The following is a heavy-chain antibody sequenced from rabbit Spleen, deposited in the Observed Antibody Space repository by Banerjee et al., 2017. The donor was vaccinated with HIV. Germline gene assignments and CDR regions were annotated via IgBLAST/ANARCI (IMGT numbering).Heavy chain of an antibody. CDR3: ARGVGSGYGDAAFDS. V-gene: IGHV1S45*01. CDR2: IYTGSGST. D-gene: IGHD1-1*01. J-gene: IGHJ2*01. Sequence: QEQLEESGGGLVQPEGSLTLTCKASGFDLSSYYMCWVRQAPGKGLEWIGCIYTGSGSTYYASWAKGRFTISKTSSTVTLQLNSLTAADTATYFCARGVGSGYGDAAFDSWGPGTLVTVS. CDR1: GFDLSSYY.